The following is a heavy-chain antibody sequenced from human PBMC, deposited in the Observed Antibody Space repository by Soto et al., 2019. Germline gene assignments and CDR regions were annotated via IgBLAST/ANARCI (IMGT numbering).Heavy chain of an antibody. CDR2: ISWNSGSI. CDR1: GFTFDDYA. CDR3: AKDMGLGRRITGTTGSLLPDR. D-gene: IGHD1-20*01. J-gene: IGHJ4*02. Sequence: GGSLRLSCAASGFTFDDYAMHWVRQAPGKGLEWVSGISWNSGSIGYADSVKGRFTISRDNAKNSLYLQMNSLRAEDTALYYCAKDMGLGRRITGTTGSLLPDRWGQGTLVTVSS. V-gene: IGHV3-9*01.